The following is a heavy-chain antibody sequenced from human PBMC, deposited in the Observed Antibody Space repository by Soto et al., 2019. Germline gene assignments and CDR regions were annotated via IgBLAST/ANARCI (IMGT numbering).Heavy chain of an antibody. CDR3: GRTPGGCTSLEY. Sequence: QVQLQESGPGLVKPSQTLSLTCTVSGGSISSGGYYWSWIRQHPGKGLEWIGYIYYSGSTYYNPSLKKSITLSVDKYNKQFSLKPSSVTSADTAVYYCGRTPGGCTSLEYWGQGTLVTVSS. J-gene: IGHJ4*02. CDR2: IYYSGST. D-gene: IGHD1-1*01. V-gene: IGHV4-31*01. CDR1: GGSISSGGYY.